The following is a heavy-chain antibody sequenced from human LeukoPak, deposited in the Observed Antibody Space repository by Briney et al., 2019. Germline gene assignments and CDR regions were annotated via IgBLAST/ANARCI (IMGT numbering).Heavy chain of an antibody. CDR1: GYTFTTYG. CDR2: ISGYNGNT. V-gene: IGHV1-18*01. D-gene: IGHD2-2*01. CDR3: ARDREVVVPAAWHY. J-gene: IGHJ4*02. Sequence: ASVKVSCKASGYTFTTYGLSWVRQAPGQGLEWMGWISGYNGNTNYAQSLQGRATMTADTSSNTAYMELRSLRSDDTAVYYCARDREVVVPAAWHYWGQGTLVTVSS.